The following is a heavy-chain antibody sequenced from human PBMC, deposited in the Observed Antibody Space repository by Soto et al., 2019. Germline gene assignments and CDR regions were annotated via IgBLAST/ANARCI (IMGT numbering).Heavy chain of an antibody. CDR2: ISAKNGNT. J-gene: IGHJ4*02. V-gene: IGHV1-18*01. Sequence: QVQLVQSGADVKKPGASVKVSCKASGYTLTDYGISWVRQAPGQGLEWMGWISAKNGNTNLGQKFRGRVTLTTDTSTSTVYMELRSLTPDDTAVYYCAIDPPETPSDYWGQGTLVTVSS. CDR1: GYTLTDYG. CDR3: AIDPPETPSDY.